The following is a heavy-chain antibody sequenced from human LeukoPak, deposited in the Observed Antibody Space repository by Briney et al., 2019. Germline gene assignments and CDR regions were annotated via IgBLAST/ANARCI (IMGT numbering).Heavy chain of an antibody. D-gene: IGHD6-13*01. CDR3: AKEVRGIAAAGSPPSYYYYYYMDV. V-gene: IGHV3-21*04. J-gene: IGHJ6*03. CDR1: GFTFSSYS. Sequence: PGGSLRLSCAASGFTFSSYSMNWVRQAPGKGLEWVSSISSSSSYIYYADSVKGRFTISRDNAKNSLYLQMNSLRAEDTALYYCAKEVRGIAAAGSPPSYYYYYYMDVWGKGTTVTISS. CDR2: ISSSSSYI.